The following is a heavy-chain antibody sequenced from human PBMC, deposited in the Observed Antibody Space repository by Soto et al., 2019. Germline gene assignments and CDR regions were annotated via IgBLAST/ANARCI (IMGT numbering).Heavy chain of an antibody. CDR3: ARGKMFSGSGGGWYNWFDP. D-gene: IGHD6-19*01. Sequence: SETLSLTCTVSGGSISSYYWSWIRQPPGKGLEWIGYIYYSGSTNYNTSLKSRVTISVDTSKNQFSLKLSSVTTADTAVYYCARGKMFSGSGGGWYNWFDPWGQGTLVTVSS. CDR2: IYYSGST. CDR1: GGSISSYY. V-gene: IGHV4-59*01. J-gene: IGHJ5*02.